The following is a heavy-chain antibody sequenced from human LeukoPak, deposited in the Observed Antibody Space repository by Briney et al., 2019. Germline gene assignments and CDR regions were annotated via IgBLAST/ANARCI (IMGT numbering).Heavy chain of an antibody. CDR1: GFTFSSYE. D-gene: IGHD6-25*01. Sequence: GGSLRLSCAASGFTFSSYEMNWVRQAPGKGLEWVSYISSSGSTKYYADSVKGRITISRDNAKKSMYLQMNSLRAEDTAVYYCAREGGGPRWLDPWGQGTLVTVSS. V-gene: IGHV3-48*03. CDR2: ISSSGSTK. J-gene: IGHJ5*02. CDR3: AREGGGPRWLDP.